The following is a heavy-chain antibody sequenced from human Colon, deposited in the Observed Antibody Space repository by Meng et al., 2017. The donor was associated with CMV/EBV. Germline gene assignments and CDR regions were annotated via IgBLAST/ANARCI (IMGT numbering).Heavy chain of an antibody. V-gene: IGHV3-21*04. D-gene: IGHD2-21*02. CDR3: AKSRILGAPGDSSDNWFAP. Sequence: GESLKISCVASGFTFNSYTMNWVRQPPGKGLEWVSSISGGNTYIYYADSVKGRFTISRDNAKNSLYLQMTNVSAEDTAVYYCAKSRILGAPGDSSDNWFAPWGRGTLVTVSS. CDR1: GFTFNSYT. CDR2: ISGGNTYI. J-gene: IGHJ5*02.